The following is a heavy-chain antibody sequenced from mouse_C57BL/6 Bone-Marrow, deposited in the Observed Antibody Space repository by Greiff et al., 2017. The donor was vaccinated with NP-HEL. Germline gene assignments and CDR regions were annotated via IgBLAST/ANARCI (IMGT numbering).Heavy chain of an antibody. J-gene: IGHJ3*01. CDR3: ALGGSSYPFAY. D-gene: IGHD1-1*01. CDR1: GYTFTSYW. CDR2: IHPSDSDT. Sequence: QVQLKQPGAELVKPGASVKVSCKASGYTFTSYWMHWVKQRPGQGLEWIGRIHPSDSDTNYNQKFKGKATLTVDKSSSTAYMQLSSLTSEDSAVYYCALGGSSYPFAYWGQGTLVTVSA. V-gene: IGHV1-74*01.